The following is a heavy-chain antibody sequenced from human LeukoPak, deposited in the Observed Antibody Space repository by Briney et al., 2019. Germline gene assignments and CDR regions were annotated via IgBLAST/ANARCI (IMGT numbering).Heavy chain of an antibody. CDR1: GGTFSSYA. CDR3: AREMAGPDAFDI. D-gene: IGHD5-24*01. CDR2: IIPIFGTA. V-gene: IGHV1-69*05. Sequence: ASVKVSCKASGGTFSSYAISWVRQAPGQGLEWMGGIIPIFGTANYAQKFQGRVTMTRDTSTSTVYMELSSLRSEDTAVYYCAREMAGPDAFDIWGQGTMVTVSS. J-gene: IGHJ3*02.